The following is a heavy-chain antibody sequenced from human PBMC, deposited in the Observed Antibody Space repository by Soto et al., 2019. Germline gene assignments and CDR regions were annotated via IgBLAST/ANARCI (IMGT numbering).Heavy chain of an antibody. Sequence: VQLQQWGAGLLKPSETLSLTCAVYGGSFSGYSWSWIRQPPGKGLEWIGEISHSGSSNYNPSLKTRVTISVDTSKNQFSLRLSSVTAADTAVYYCARGRKGYSGTWYVDWGQGTLVAVSS. V-gene: IGHV4-34*01. CDR1: GGSFSGYS. CDR2: ISHSGSS. CDR3: ARGRKGYSGTWYVD. D-gene: IGHD6-13*01. J-gene: IGHJ4*02.